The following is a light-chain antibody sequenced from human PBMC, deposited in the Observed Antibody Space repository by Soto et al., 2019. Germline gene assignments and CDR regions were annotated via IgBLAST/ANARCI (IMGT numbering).Light chain of an antibody. CDR1: QSISIY. J-gene: IGKJ2*01. CDR3: QQSYNTPYT. CDR2: AAS. Sequence: DIQMTQSPSSLSASVGDRVTITCRASQSISIYLNWYQQKSGKAPKVLIYAASSLQSGVPSRFSGSGSGTEFTLTISSLQPEDFATYSCQQSYNTPYTFGQGTKLEIK. V-gene: IGKV1-39*01.